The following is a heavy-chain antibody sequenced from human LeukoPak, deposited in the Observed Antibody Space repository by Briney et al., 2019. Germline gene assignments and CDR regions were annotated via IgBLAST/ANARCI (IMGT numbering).Heavy chain of an antibody. CDR2: IKQDGSEK. CDR1: GFTFSSYS. J-gene: IGHJ2*01. D-gene: IGHD7-27*01. CDR3: ARFTRGWGMSWYFDL. V-gene: IGHV3-7*01. Sequence: AGGSLRLSCAASGFTFSSYSMNWVRQAPGKGLEWVANIKQDGSEKYYVDSVKGRFTISRDNAKNSLYLQMNNLRAEDTAVYYCARFTRGWGMSWYFDLWGRGTLVTVSS.